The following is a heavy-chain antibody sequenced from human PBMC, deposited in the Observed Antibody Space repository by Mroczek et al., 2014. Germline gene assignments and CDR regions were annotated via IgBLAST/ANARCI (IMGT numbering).Heavy chain of an antibody. J-gene: IGHJ6*03. V-gene: IGHV4-59*01. CDR2: IYYSGST. CDR3: ARALLRDCSGGSCYYYYYYMDV. Sequence: VQLVETGPGLVKPSETLSLTCTVSGGSISSYYWSWIRQPPGKGLEWIGYIYYSGSTNYNPSLKSRVTISVDTSKNQFSLKLSSVTAADTAVYYCARALLRDCSGGSCYYYYYYMDVWGKGTTVTRLL. CDR1: GGSISSYY. D-gene: IGHD2-15*01.